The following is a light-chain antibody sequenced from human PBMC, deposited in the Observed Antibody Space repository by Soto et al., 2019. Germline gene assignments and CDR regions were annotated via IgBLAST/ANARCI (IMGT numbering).Light chain of an antibody. Sequence: EIVRTQSPATLSVSPGERATLSCRASQSVSSNLAWYQQKPGQAPRLLIYGASTRATGIPARFSGSGSGTEFTLTICSLQSEDFAVYYCQQYNNWPLFTFGPGTKVDIK. V-gene: IGKV3-15*01. CDR2: GAS. CDR1: QSVSSN. J-gene: IGKJ3*01. CDR3: QQYNNWPLFT.